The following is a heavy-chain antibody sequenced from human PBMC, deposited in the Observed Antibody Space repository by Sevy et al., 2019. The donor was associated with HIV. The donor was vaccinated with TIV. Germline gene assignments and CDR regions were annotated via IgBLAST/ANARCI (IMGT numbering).Heavy chain of an antibody. CDR3: ARGNAVTTRGDYFES. V-gene: IGHV1-69*05. CDR1: GGTFSNYA. Sequence: SVKVSCKASGGTFSNYAINWVRQAPGQGLEWMGGITPFFGTGNYALKFQDRVTITTDESARVAYMELSSLTSEDTAVYYCARGNAVTTRGDYFESWGQGSLVTVSS. CDR2: ITPFFGTG. D-gene: IGHD4-17*01. J-gene: IGHJ4*02.